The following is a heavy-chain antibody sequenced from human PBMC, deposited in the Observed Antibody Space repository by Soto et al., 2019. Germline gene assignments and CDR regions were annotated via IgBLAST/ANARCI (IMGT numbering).Heavy chain of an antibody. J-gene: IGHJ5*02. V-gene: IGHV3-9*01. D-gene: IGHD5-12*01. CDR1: GCTFDEYA. CDR2: ISWNSGSI. Sequence: PGGSLRLSCAASGCTFDEYAMHWCRQAPGKGIKWVSGISWNSGSIGYADSVKGRFTISRDNAKNSLYLQMNSLRAEDTALYYCAKSLYSGYDWNCFDPWGQGTLVTVSS. CDR3: AKSLYSGYDWNCFDP.